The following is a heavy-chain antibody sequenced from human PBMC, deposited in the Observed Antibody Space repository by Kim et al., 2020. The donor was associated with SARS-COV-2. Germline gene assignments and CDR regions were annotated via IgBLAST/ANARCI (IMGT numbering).Heavy chain of an antibody. J-gene: IGHJ4*02. CDR3: AKSISQVAGDFDY. D-gene: IGHD6-19*01. V-gene: IGHV3-23*01. Sequence: YTAPMKGRSTDSRDNSKNTLYLQMTSLRAGDAAVYYCAKSISQVAGDFDYWGQGTLVTVSS.